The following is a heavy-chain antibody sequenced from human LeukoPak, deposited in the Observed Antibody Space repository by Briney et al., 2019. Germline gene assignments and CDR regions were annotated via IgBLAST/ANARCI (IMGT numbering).Heavy chain of an antibody. D-gene: IGHD2-8*01. CDR3: ARSQWSDY. J-gene: IGHJ4*02. Sequence: PGGSLRLSCAVSGFTFSIYAMSWVRQAPGKGLEWVSIISGSGDVTYYVDSVKGRFTISRDNSKNTLYLQMNSLRAEDTAVYYCARSQWSDYWGQGTLVTVSS. V-gene: IGHV3-23*01. CDR2: ISGSGDVT. CDR1: GFTFSIYA.